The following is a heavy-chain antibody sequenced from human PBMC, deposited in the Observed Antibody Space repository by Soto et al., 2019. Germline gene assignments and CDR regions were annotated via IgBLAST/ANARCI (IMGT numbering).Heavy chain of an antibody. V-gene: IGHV3-11*05. J-gene: IGHJ3*02. Sequence: QVQLVESGGGLVKPGGSLRLSCAASGFTFSDYYMSWIRQAPGKGLEWVSYISSSRSYTNYADSVKGRFTISRDNAKNSLHLQMNSLRAEDTAVYYCARDADILTGSDAFDIWGQGTMVTVSS. D-gene: IGHD3-9*01. CDR3: ARDADILTGSDAFDI. CDR2: ISSSRSYT. CDR1: GFTFSDYY.